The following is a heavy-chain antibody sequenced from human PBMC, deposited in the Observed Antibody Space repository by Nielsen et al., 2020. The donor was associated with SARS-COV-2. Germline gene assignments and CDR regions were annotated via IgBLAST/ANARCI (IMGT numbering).Heavy chain of an antibody. V-gene: IGHV4-31*03. Sequence: SETLSLTCTVSGVSISSGGYYWSWIRQHPGKGLEWIGYIYYSGSTYYNPSLKSRVTISVDTSKNQFSLKLSSVTAADTAVYYCARVGGSFFAGWFDPWGQGTLVTVSS. CDR1: GVSISSGGYY. CDR2: IYYSGST. J-gene: IGHJ5*02. CDR3: ARVGGSFFAGWFDP. D-gene: IGHD2-15*01.